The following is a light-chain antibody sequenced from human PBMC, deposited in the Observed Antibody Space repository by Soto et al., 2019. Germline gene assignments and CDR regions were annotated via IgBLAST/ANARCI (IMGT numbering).Light chain of an antibody. J-gene: IGKJ4*01. Sequence: EIVMTQSPATLSVSPGERATLSCRASQSVSSNLAWYQQKPGQAPRLLIYGASTRATGIPARFSGSGSGTEFTLTISSLQSEDFATYYCQQSHSFPLTFGGGTKVDI. CDR2: GAS. CDR3: QQSHSFPLT. V-gene: IGKV3-15*01. CDR1: QSVSSN.